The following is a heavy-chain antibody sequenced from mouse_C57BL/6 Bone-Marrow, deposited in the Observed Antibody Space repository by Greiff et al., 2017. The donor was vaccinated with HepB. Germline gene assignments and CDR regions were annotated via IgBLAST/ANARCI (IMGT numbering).Heavy chain of an antibody. CDR3: ARRDLTTVDY. CDR2: ISSGGSYT. CDR1: GFTFSSYG. D-gene: IGHD1-1*01. Sequence: EVKLVESGGDLVKPGGSLKLSCAASGFTFSSYGMSWVRQTPDKRLEWVATISSGGSYTYYPDSVKGRFTISRDNAKNTLYLQMSSLKSEDTAMYYCARRDLTTVDYWGQGTTLTVSS. V-gene: IGHV5-6*02. J-gene: IGHJ2*01.